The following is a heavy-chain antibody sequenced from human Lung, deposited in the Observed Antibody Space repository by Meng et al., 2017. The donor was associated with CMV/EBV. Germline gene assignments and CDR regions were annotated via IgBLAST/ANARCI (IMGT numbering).Heavy chain of an antibody. Sequence: SXTXSLXCTVSGGSISSSSYYWGWIRQPPGKGLEWIGSIYYSGSTYYNPSLKSRVTISVDTSKNQFSLKLSSVTAADTAVYYCARDATIFGVVDPYYYGMDVXGQGTTVTVSS. V-gene: IGHV4-39*02. CDR2: IYYSGST. CDR1: GGSISSSSYY. D-gene: IGHD3-3*01. CDR3: ARDATIFGVVDPYYYGMDV. J-gene: IGHJ6*02.